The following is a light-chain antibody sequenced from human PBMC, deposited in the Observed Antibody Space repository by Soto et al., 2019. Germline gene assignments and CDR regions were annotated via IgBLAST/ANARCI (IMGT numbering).Light chain of an antibody. CDR1: NIVSKS. CDR2: DDT. Sequence: SYELTQPPSVSVAPGQTAGISCGGDNIVSKSVHWYQQQPGQAPVLVVYDDTDRPSGIPERFSGSNSGNTATLTISRVEAGDEADYYCQVWDSGTDHWVFGGGTKVTVL. V-gene: IGLV3-21*02. CDR3: QVWDSGTDHWV. J-gene: IGLJ3*02.